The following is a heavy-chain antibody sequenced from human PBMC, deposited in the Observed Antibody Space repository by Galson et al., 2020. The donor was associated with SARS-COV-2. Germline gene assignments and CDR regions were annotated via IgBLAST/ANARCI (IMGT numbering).Heavy chain of an antibody. CDR1: GFTFRSYA. V-gene: IGHV3-23*01. J-gene: IGHJ4*02. Sequence: GESLKISCAASGFTFRSYAMSWVRQAPGKGLEWVSGISDSGGRTYSADSVKGRFTISRDNSKNTLYLQMKSLRVEDTAVYYCANGPLSPVVVTLARCYYFDYWGQGSVVSGSS. CDR2: ISDSGGRT. D-gene: IGHD2-21*02. CDR3: ANGPLSPVVVTLARCYYFDY.